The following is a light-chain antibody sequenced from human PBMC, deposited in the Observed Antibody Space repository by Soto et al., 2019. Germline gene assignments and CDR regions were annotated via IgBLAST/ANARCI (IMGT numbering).Light chain of an antibody. CDR3: QQYDNWPPAWT. Sequence: EIVMTQSPATLSVSPGERATLSCRASQSVSSNLAWYQQKPGQAPRLLIYGASTRATDIPARFSGSGSGTEFNLTIGSLQSEDFAVYYCQQYDNWPPAWTFGQGTKVEIK. J-gene: IGKJ1*01. CDR1: QSVSSN. CDR2: GAS. V-gene: IGKV3-15*01.